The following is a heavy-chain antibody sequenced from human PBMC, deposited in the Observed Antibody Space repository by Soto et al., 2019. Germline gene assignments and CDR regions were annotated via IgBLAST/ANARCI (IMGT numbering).Heavy chain of an antibody. CDR1: GYTFTSYG. J-gene: IGHJ5*02. CDR2: ISAYNGNT. V-gene: IGHV1-18*01. D-gene: IGHD2-15*01. CDR3: ARDPRIVEVVAATRGWFDP. Sequence: ASVKVSCKASGYTFTSYGISWVRQAPGQGLEWMGWISAYNGNTNYAQKLQGRVTMTTDTSTSTAYMELRSLRSDDTAVYYCARDPRIVEVVAATRGWFDPWGQGTLVTVSS.